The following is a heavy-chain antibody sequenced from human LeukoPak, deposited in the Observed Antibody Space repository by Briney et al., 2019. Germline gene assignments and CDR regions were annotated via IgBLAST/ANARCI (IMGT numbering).Heavy chain of an antibody. CDR2: ISAYNGNT. J-gene: IGHJ5*02. V-gene: IGHV1-18*01. CDR3: ARDLGSSATSTNWFDP. Sequence: VASVKVSCKASGYTFTSYGISWVRQAHGQGLEWMGWISAYNGNTNYAQKLQGRVTMTTDTSTSTAYMELRSLRSDDTAVYYCARDLGSSATSTNWFDPWGQGTLVTVSS. D-gene: IGHD6-6*01. CDR1: GYTFTSYG.